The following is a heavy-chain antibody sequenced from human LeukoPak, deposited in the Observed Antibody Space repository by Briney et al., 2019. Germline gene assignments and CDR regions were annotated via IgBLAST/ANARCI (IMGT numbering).Heavy chain of an antibody. D-gene: IGHD2-2*02. J-gene: IGHJ6*02. Sequence: GASVKVSCKASGYTFTSYYMHWVRQAPGRGLEWMGIVNPSGGSTSYAQKFQGRVTMTRDTSTSTVYMELSSLRSEDTAVYYCARDRRIVVVPAAIHYYYYYGMDVWGQGTTVTVSS. CDR2: VNPSGGST. V-gene: IGHV1-46*01. CDR1: GYTFTSYY. CDR3: ARDRRIVVVPAAIHYYYYYGMDV.